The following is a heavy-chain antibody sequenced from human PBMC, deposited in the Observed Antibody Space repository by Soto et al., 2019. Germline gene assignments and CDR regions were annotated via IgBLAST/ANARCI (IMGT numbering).Heavy chain of an antibody. CDR2: ISTYNGDT. CDR3: ARSHNYFDA. J-gene: IGHJ4*02. Sequence: QVYLVQSGAEVKKPGASVKVSCKASGYTFTSYGFSWVRQAPGQGLEWMGWISTYNGDTNYAQKFQGRVTMTTDTSTNTVYMELRILRSDDTAVYYCARSHNYFDAWCQGTLVTVSS. V-gene: IGHV1-18*04. CDR1: GYTFTSYG.